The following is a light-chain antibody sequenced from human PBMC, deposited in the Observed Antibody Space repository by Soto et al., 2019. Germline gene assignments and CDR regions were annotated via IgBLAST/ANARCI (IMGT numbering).Light chain of an antibody. CDR1: QTINRW. J-gene: IGKJ1*01. CDR2: KAS. V-gene: IGKV1-5*03. Sequence: DIQMTQSPSTLSSSVGYIFTITCRASQTINRWLAWYQQKPGEVPKLLIYKASVLESGVPSRFSGSGSGTEFTLTISRLQPEDVATYYCQHWSFGQGTKVDIK. CDR3: QHWS.